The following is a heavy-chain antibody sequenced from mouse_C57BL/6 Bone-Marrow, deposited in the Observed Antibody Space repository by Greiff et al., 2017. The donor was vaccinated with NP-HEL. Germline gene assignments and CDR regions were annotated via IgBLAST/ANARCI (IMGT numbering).Heavy chain of an antibody. Sequence: VQLQQSGAELVRPGSSVKMSCKTSGYTFTSYGINWVKQRPGQGLEWIGYIYIGNGYTEYNEKFQGKATLTSDTSSSTAYMQLSSLTSEDSAIYFCARNGYYGSSYVGWYFDVWGTGTTVTVSS. D-gene: IGHD1-1*01. CDR1: GYTFTSYG. V-gene: IGHV1-58*01. CDR2: IYIGNGYT. CDR3: ARNGYYGSSYVGWYFDV. J-gene: IGHJ1*03.